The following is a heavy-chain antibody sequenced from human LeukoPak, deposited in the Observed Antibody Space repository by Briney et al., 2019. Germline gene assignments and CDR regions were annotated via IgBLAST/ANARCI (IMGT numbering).Heavy chain of an antibody. Sequence: ASVKVSCKASGYTFTGYYMHWVRQAPGQGLEWMGWINPNSGGTNYAQKFQGRVTMTRDTSISTAYMELSRLRSDDTAVYYCARALYSSSWYPGYWGQGTLVTVSS. CDR1: GYTFTGYY. CDR3: ARALYSSSWYPGY. D-gene: IGHD6-13*01. V-gene: IGHV1-2*02. J-gene: IGHJ4*02. CDR2: INPNSGGT.